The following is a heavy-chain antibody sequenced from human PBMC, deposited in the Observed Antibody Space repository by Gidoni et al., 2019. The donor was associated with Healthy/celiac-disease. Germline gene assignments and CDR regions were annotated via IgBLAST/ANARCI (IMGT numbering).Heavy chain of an antibody. CDR1: GFTVTSNS. J-gene: IGHJ4*02. CDR2: IYRGGST. V-gene: IGHV3-66*01. Sequence: EVQLVESGGCLVQPGGSLRLSCTAYGFTVTSNSMSWVRQPPGKGLDVVSVIYRGGSTYYEDSVKGRFTISRDNSKNTLYLQRNSLGAEDTAVYYWATITMVRGVNDYWGQGTLVTVSS. D-gene: IGHD3-10*01. CDR3: ATITMVRGVNDY.